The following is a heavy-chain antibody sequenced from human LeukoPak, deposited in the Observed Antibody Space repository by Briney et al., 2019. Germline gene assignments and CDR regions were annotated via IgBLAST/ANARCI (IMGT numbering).Heavy chain of an antibody. CDR3: ARDRSPGGVESHNWFDP. CDR1: GGSISSGGYY. Sequence: SETLSLTCTVSGGSISSGGYYWSWIRQHPGKGLEWIGYIYYSGSTYYNPSLKSRVTISVDTSKNQFSLKLSSVTAADTAVYYCARDRSPGGVESHNWFDPWGREPWSPSP. J-gene: IGHJ5*02. V-gene: IGHV4-31*03. CDR2: IYYSGST. D-gene: IGHD2-8*02.